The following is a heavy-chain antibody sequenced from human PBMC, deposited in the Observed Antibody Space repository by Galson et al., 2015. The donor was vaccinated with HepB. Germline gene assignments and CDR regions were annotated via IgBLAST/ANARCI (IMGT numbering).Heavy chain of an antibody. D-gene: IGHD4-17*01. V-gene: IGHV3-30*18. CDR1: GFTFSSYG. CDR3: AKDEIAFWVTTRVDYFDY. Sequence: SLRLSCAASGFTFSSYGMHWVRQAPGKGLEWVAVISYDGSNKYYADSVKGRFTISRDNSKNTLYLQMNSLRAEDTAVYYCAKDEIAFWVTTRVDYFDYWGQGTLVTVSS. CDR2: ISYDGSNK. J-gene: IGHJ4*02.